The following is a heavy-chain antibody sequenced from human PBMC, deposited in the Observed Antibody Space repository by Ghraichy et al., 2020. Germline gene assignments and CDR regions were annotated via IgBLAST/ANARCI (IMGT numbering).Heavy chain of an antibody. V-gene: IGHV3-74*01. CDR3: TRIEDPGV. CDR1: GFTFSKYW. Sequence: LSLTCAASGFTFSKYWMHWVRQVPGKGLVWISNINRDGSTTNYADSVKGRFTISRDNAKNTLYLQMNSLRVEDTAVYYCTRIEDPGVWGQGTLVTVSS. CDR2: INRDGSTT. J-gene: IGHJ4*02. D-gene: IGHD2-15*01.